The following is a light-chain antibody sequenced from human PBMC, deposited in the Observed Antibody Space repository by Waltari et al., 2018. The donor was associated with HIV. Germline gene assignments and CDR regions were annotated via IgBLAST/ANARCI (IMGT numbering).Light chain of an antibody. V-gene: IGLV1-47*01. J-gene: IGLJ3*02. CDR1: SSNIGSNY. CDR2: RND. CDR3: AAWDDSLSAWV. Sequence: QAVLTQPPSASGTPGQRVSISCSGSSSNIGSNYVYWYQQRPGKAPKLLMYRNDERPSGVPARFSVSKSGTSASLAISGLRSEDEADYYCAAWDDSLSAWVFGGGTKLTVL.